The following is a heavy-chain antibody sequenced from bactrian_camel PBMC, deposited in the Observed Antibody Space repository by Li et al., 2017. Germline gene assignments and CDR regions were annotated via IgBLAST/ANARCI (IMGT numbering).Heavy chain of an antibody. CDR2: IAPVDGSS. CDR1: GFTFSMYY. Sequence: QLVESGGGLVQPGGSLRLSCAASGFTFSMYYMTWARQAPGKGLEWVSSIAPVDGSSAYADSVKGRFTISTDNTKNTLYLQMNSLKTEDTAVYYCARGWGISAGYGGFRGQGTQVTVS. D-gene: IGHD5*01. CDR3: ARGWGISAGYGGF. J-gene: IGHJ4*01. V-gene: IGHV3S28*01.